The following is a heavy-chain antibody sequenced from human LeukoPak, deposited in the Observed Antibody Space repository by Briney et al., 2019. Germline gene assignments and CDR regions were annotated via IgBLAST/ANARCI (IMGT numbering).Heavy chain of an antibody. D-gene: IGHD3-10*01. Sequence: GGSLRLSCAASGLTFRTYSMNWVRQAPGKGLEWVSYISSGGSTIYYADPVKGRFTISRDNAKNSLYLQMNSLRAEDTAMYYCARDTYGSGNSYNAPLDYWGQGTLVTVSS. V-gene: IGHV3-48*01. CDR3: ARDTYGSGNSYNAPLDY. J-gene: IGHJ4*02. CDR2: ISSGGSTI. CDR1: GLTFRTYS.